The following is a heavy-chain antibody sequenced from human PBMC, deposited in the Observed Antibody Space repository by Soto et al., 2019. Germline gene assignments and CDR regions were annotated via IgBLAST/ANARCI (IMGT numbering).Heavy chain of an antibody. CDR1: GYTFTSYA. Sequence: ASVKVSCKASGYTFTSYAMHWVRQAPGQRLEWMGWINAGNDNTKYSQKFQGRVTITRDTSASTAYMELSSLRSEDTAVYYCARSDAYYDFWSGSQNYYGMDVWGQGTTVTVSS. CDR2: INAGNDNT. J-gene: IGHJ6*02. CDR3: ARSDAYYDFWSGSQNYYGMDV. D-gene: IGHD3-3*01. V-gene: IGHV1-3*01.